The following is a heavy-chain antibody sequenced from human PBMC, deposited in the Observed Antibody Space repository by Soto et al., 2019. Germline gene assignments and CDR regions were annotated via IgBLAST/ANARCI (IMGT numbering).Heavy chain of an antibody. CDR1: GFTFSSYG. Sequence: GGSLRLSCAASGFTFSSYGMHWVRQAPGKGLEWVAVISYDGSNKYYADSVKGRFTISRDNSKNTLYLQMNSLRAEDTAVYYCAKDRYARQWDTTQPDYWGQGTLVTVSS. J-gene: IGHJ4*02. D-gene: IGHD1-26*01. CDR2: ISYDGSNK. CDR3: AKDRYARQWDTTQPDY. V-gene: IGHV3-30*18.